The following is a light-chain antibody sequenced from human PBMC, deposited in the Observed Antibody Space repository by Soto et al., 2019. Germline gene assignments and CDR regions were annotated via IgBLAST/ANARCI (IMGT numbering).Light chain of an antibody. CDR1: QSVNSN. CDR2: GAS. V-gene: IGKV3-15*01. Sequence: ETVMTQSPATLSVSPGERATLSCRASQSVNSNLAWYQQKPGQAPGVLIYGASTRATGVPARFSGSASGTEFTLTISSLQSEDFAVYYCQQYNDWPRTFGPGTKVDIK. J-gene: IGKJ3*01. CDR3: QQYNDWPRT.